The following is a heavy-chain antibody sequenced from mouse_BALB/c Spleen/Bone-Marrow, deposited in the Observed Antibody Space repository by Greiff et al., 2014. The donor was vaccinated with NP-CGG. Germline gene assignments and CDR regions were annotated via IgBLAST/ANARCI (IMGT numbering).Heavy chain of an antibody. D-gene: IGHD2-4*01. Sequence: VMLVESGTELMKPGASVKISCKATGYTFSSYWIEWVKQRPGHGLEWIGEILPGSGNTNYNENFKGKATFTADTSSNTAYMQLSSLTSEDSAVYYCARYYDYAWFAYWGQGTLVTVSA. CDR2: ILPGSGNT. CDR1: GYTFSSYW. J-gene: IGHJ3*01. CDR3: ARYYDYAWFAY. V-gene: IGHV1-9*01.